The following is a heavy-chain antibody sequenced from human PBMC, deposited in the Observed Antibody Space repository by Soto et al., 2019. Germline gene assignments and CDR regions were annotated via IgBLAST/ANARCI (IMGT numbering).Heavy chain of an antibody. D-gene: IGHD2-2*01. CDR2: IYYSGST. CDR1: GGSISSSSYY. V-gene: IGHV4-61*05. Sequence: SETLSLTCTVSGGSISSSSYYWGWIRQPPGKGLEWIGYIYYSGSTNYNPSLKSRVTISVDTSKNQFSLKLSSVTAADTAVYYCARLDCSSTSCYAESWFDPWGQGTLVTVSS. J-gene: IGHJ5*02. CDR3: ARLDCSSTSCYAESWFDP.